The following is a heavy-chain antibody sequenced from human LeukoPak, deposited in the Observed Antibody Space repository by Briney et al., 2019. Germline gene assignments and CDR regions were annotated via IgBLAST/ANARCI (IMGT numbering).Heavy chain of an antibody. Sequence: GGTLRLSCAASGFTFSSYGMSWVRQAPGKGPEWVSAISGSGGSTYYADSVKGRFTISRDNSKNTLYLQMNSLRAEDTAVYYCAKHYYDSSGYYYYYWGQGTLVTVSS. D-gene: IGHD3-22*01. J-gene: IGHJ4*02. CDR3: AKHYYDSSGYYYYY. V-gene: IGHV3-23*01. CDR2: ISGSGGST. CDR1: GFTFSSYG.